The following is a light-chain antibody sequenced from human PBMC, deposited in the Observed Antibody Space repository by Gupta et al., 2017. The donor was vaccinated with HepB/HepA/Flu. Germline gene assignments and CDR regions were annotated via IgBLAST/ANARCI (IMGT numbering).Light chain of an antibody. Sequence: DIMMTQTPLSSPVTLGQPASISCRSSQSLVHSDGNTYLSWLQQRPGQPPRLIIYKISNRFSGVPDRFSGSGEAKDFTLKSSRGEDEDVGIYSCKQDRQFQTFGQGTKLEIK. J-gene: IGKJ2*01. CDR3: KQDRQFQT. CDR2: KIS. CDR1: QSLVHSDGNTY. V-gene: IGKV2-24*01.